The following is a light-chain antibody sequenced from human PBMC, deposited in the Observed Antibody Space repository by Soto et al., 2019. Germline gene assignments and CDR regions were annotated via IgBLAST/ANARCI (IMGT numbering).Light chain of an antibody. Sequence: QSVLTQPPSVSGAPGQRFTISCTGSSSNIGAGYAVHWYQHIPGTAPKLLISNDNNRPSGVPDRFSGSKSGSSASLAITGREVEDEAVYYCQSYDESHDWDVVFGGGTKLTVL. CDR2: NDN. V-gene: IGLV1-40*01. CDR3: QSYDESHDWDVV. CDR1: SSNIGAGYA. J-gene: IGLJ2*01.